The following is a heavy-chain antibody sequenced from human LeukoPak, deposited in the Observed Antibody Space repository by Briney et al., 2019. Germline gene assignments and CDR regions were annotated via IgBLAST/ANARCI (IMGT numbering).Heavy chain of an antibody. CDR1: GYSFISYW. D-gene: IGHD3-22*01. CDR3: ARNKYDSSGYSPFEY. Sequence: GESLKISCKGSGYSFISYWIAWVRQRPGKGLEWMGIIYPGDSGIRYSPSFQGQVTISADKSINTAYLQWSSLKASDTAMYYCARNKYDSSGYSPFEYWGQGTLVTVSS. CDR2: IYPGDSGI. V-gene: IGHV5-51*01. J-gene: IGHJ4*02.